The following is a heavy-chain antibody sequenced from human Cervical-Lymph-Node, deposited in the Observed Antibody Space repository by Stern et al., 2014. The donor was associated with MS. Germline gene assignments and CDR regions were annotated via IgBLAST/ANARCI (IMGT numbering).Heavy chain of an antibody. J-gene: IGHJ6*02. V-gene: IGHV3-74*02. D-gene: IGHD6-13*01. CDR1: GFTFSSYW. CDR2: INSDGSST. Sequence: EVQLVESGGGLVQPGGSLRLSCAASGFTFSSYWMHWVRQAPGKGLVWVSRINSDGSSTGYADSVKGRFTISRDNAKNTLYLQMNSLRAEDTAVYYCATRGYSSSLSGMDVWGQGTTVTVSS. CDR3: ATRGYSSSLSGMDV.